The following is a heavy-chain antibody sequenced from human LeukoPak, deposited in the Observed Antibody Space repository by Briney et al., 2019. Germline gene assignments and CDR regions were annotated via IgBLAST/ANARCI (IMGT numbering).Heavy chain of an antibody. V-gene: IGHV3-48*04. D-gene: IGHD5-24*01. CDR2: ISGGSDTI. J-gene: IGHJ4*02. CDR3: ARDLGRDRYFDS. CDR1: GFTFSPYP. Sequence: GGSLRISCAASGFTFSPYPMNWVRQARGKGLEWVSYISGGSDTIHYADSVKGRFTISRDNAKNSLYLQMNSLRAEDTAVYYCARDLGRDRYFDSWGQGTLVTVSS.